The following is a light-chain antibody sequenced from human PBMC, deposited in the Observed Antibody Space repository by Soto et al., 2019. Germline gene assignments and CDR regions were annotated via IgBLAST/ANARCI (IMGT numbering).Light chain of an antibody. Sequence: EIVLTQSPGALSLSPGERATLSCRASQSVSSSYLAWYQQKPGQAPSLLIHSASIRATGIPDRFSGSGSGTDFTLTISRLEPEDFAVYYCQQYGSSPRTFGQGTRLEI. CDR1: QSVSSSY. CDR3: QQYGSSPRT. V-gene: IGKV3-20*01. J-gene: IGKJ5*01. CDR2: SAS.